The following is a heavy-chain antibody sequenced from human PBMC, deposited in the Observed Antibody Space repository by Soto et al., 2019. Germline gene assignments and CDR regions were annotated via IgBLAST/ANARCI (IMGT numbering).Heavy chain of an antibody. CDR2: TYYRSKWYN. CDR3: ARGTLTTVTYYYCYGMDV. V-gene: IGHV6-1*01. J-gene: IGHJ6*02. CDR1: GDSVSSNSAA. Sequence: SQTLSLTCAISGDSVSSNSAAWNWIRQSPSRGLEWLGRTYYRSKWYNDYAVSVKSRITINPDTSKNQFSLQLNSVTPEDTAVYYCARGTLTTVTYYYCYGMDVWGQGTTVTVSS. D-gene: IGHD4-17*01.